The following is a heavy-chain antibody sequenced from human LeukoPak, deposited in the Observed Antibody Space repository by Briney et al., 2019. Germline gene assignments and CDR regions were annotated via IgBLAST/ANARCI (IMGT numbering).Heavy chain of an antibody. V-gene: IGHV4-34*01. Sequence: SETLSLTCAVYGGSFSGYYWSWIRQPPGKGLEWIGEINHSGSTNYNPSLKSRVTISVDTSKNQFSLKLSSVTAAGTAVYYCARASGHYYDSSGTLGDYFDYWGLGTLVTVSS. D-gene: IGHD3-22*01. CDR1: GGSFSGYY. J-gene: IGHJ4*02. CDR2: INHSGST. CDR3: ARASGHYYDSSGTLGDYFDY.